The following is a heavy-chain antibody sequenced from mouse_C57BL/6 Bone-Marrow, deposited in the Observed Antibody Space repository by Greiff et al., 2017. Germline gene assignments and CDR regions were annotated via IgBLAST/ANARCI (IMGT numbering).Heavy chain of an antibody. CDR1: GFTFSSYG. D-gene: IGHD2-2*01. CDR2: ISSGGSYT. Sequence: EVKVVESGGDLVKPGGSLKLSCAASGFTFSSYGMSWVRQTPDKRLEWVATISSGGSYTYYPDSVKGRFTISRDNAKNTLYLQMSSLKSEDTAMYYCARHGGYLYYYAMDYWGQGTSVTVSS. J-gene: IGHJ4*01. V-gene: IGHV5-6*01. CDR3: ARHGGYLYYYAMDY.